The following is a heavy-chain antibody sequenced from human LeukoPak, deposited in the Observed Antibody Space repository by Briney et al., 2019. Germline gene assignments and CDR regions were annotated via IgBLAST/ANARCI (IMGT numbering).Heavy chain of an antibody. V-gene: IGHV1-46*01. J-gene: IGHJ4*02. CDR2: INPSGTS. D-gene: IGHD3-10*01. CDR1: GYSFGTYY. Sequence: GASVKVSCTSSGYSFGTYYIHWVRQAPGQGLEWMGLINPSGTSSTTQKFPGRITMTRDMSTGTVYMELSSLRSEDTAVYYCARDMTTQGSREGIFDYWGQGTLVTVSS. CDR3: ARDMTTQGSREGIFDY.